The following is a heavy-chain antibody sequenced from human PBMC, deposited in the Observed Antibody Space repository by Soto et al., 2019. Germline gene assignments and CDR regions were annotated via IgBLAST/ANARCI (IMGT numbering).Heavy chain of an antibody. J-gene: IGHJ4*02. D-gene: IGHD2-15*01. CDR3: ARGLSKRGGYSPVCDS. V-gene: IGHV3-64*01. Sequence: ELQLVESGGGLVQPGGSLRLSCAASGFTFSSYAMHWVRQAPGKGLEFVSAISGNGINTHYANSVRGRFTISRDTSKNTLYLQLGGLRADDMAVYYCARGLSKRGGYSPVCDSWGQGTLVTVSS. CDR2: ISGNGINT. CDR1: GFTFSSYA.